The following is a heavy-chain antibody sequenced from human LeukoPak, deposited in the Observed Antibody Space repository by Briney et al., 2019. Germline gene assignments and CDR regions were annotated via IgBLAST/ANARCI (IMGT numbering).Heavy chain of an antibody. J-gene: IGHJ4*02. V-gene: IGHV1-8*01. Sequence: ASVKVSCKASGYTFTSYDINWVRQATGQGLEWMGWMNPNSGNTGYAQKFQGRVTMTRNTSISTAFMELSSLRSEGTAVYYCARGLYGGGRIQLWPLYYWGQGTLVTVSS. CDR3: ARGLYGGGRIQLWPLYY. D-gene: IGHD5-18*01. CDR1: GYTFTSYD. CDR2: MNPNSGNT.